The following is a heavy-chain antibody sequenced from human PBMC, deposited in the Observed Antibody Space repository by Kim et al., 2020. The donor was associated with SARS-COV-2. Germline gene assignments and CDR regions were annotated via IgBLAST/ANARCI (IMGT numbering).Heavy chain of an antibody. CDR1: GVSISSYG. CDR3: ARESFDVTTISFLFDS. CDR2: ISYDGSNI. J-gene: IGHJ4*02. D-gene: IGHD3-22*01. Sequence: GGSLRLSCAASGVSISSYGMHWVRQAPGKGLEWVAMISYDGSNIEYADSVKGRFTISRDNSKNTLYLQMNSLRGDDTAVYYCARESFDVTTISFLFDSWGQGTLVTVSS. V-gene: IGHV3-33*05.